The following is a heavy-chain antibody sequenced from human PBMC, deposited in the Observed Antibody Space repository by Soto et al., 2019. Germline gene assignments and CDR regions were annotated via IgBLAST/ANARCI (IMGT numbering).Heavy chain of an antibody. CDR2: INPNSGGT. J-gene: IGHJ5*02. D-gene: IGHD6-13*01. Sequence: ASVKVSCMASGYTFTGYYMHWVRQAPGQGLEWMGWINPNSGGTNYAQKFQGWVTMTRDTSISTAYMELSRLRTDDTAVYYCARLRRGGIAAAGTPYNWFDPWGQGTLVTVSS. CDR3: ARLRRGGIAAAGTPYNWFDP. V-gene: IGHV1-2*04. CDR1: GYTFTGYY.